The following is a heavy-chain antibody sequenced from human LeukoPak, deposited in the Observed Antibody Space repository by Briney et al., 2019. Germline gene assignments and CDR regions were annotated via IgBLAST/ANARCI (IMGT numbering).Heavy chain of an antibody. J-gene: IGHJ3*02. CDR1: GYTFTDHY. V-gene: IGHV1-46*01. Sequence: ASVKVSCKASGYTFTDHYIHLVRQAPGQGFEWMAIINPSDGSTTNSQKFQGRVTMTRDTSTSTVYMELSGLRSEDTALYYCARIRDGYNDAYDIWGQGTMVTVSS. CDR2: INPSDGST. D-gene: IGHD5-24*01. CDR3: ARIRDGYNDAYDI.